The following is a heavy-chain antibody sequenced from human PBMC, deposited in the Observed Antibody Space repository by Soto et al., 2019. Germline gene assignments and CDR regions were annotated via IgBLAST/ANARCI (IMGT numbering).Heavy chain of an antibody. D-gene: IGHD3-16*01. CDR3: AGRLTTAASLDY. CDR2: VHGGGST. J-gene: IGHJ4*02. CDR1: GFTVSNNH. V-gene: IGHV3-53*01. Sequence: VQLVESGGGLIKPGGSLRLSCAASGFTVSNNHMTWVRQAAGKGLELVSFVHGGGSTSYADSVKGRFTISRDNSKNTLYLQMDCLRAEDTAIYDCAGRLTTAASLDYWGRGTLVTVSS.